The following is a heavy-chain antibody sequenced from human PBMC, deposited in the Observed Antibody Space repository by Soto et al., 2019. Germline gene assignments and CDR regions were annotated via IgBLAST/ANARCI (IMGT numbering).Heavy chain of an antibody. V-gene: IGHV1-18*01. J-gene: IGHJ6*02. CDR1: GYTFTSYG. CDR3: AREGEHSVGRTGTTKLHYHYAMDG. Sequence: ASVKVSCKASGYTFTSYGISWVRQAPGQGLEWMGWISAYNGNTNYAQKLQGRVTMTTDTSTSAAYMELRSLRSDDTAVYYCAREGEHSVGRTGTTKLHYHYAMDGCGQGITGTVS. CDR2: ISAYNGNT. D-gene: IGHD1-7*01.